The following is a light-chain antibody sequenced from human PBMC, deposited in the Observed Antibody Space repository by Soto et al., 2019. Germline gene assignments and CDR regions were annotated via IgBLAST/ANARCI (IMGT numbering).Light chain of an antibody. Sequence: QSALTQPPPAPGSPGQSVTTSCPGTTGDFGGYNFVSWYQQHPGKAPKLIIFEVIKRPSGVPDRFSGSKSGNTASLTVSGLQADDEGDYYCSSYAGTNNLGVFGGGTKLTVL. J-gene: IGLJ3*02. CDR3: SSYAGTNNLGV. V-gene: IGLV2-8*01. CDR1: TGDFGGYNF. CDR2: EVI.